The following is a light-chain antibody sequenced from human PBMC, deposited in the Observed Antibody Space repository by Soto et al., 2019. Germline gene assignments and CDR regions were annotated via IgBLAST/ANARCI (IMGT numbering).Light chain of an antibody. CDR3: QKYSSVPV. Sequence: DFQMTQSPTSLSASVGDRVTITCRASQGIRNFVAWYQQKPGNPPKLLIYAASTLQSGRPSRFSSSGSGTDSTPTINSLQPEDVATYSCQKYSSVPVFGPGTKVEI. CDR1: QGIRNF. CDR2: AAS. J-gene: IGKJ3*01. V-gene: IGKV1-27*01.